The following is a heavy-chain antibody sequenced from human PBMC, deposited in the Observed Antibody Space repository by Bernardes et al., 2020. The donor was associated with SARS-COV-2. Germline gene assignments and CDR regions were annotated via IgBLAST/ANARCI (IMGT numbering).Heavy chain of an antibody. J-gene: IGHJ6*02. V-gene: IGHV1-2*02. CDR1: GYTFTGYY. Sequence: ASVKVSCKASGYTFTGYYIHWVRQAPGQGLEWMGWINPNSGGTFYAQKFQGRVTMTRDTSISTAYMELSRLRSDDTAMYYCALPPSNYDRYGMDVWGQGTTVTVSS. CDR2: INPNSGGT. CDR3: ALPPSNYDRYGMDV. D-gene: IGHD3-22*01.